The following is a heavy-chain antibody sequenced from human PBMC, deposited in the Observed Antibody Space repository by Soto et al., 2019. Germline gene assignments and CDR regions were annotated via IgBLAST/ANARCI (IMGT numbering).Heavy chain of an antibody. Sequence: ASVKVSCKASGYTFTGYYMHWVRQAPGQGLEWMGWINPNSGGTNYAQKFQGRVTMTRDTSISTAYMELSRLRSDDTAVYYCARDEGIAARLSYYYYGMDVWGQGXTVTVYS. J-gene: IGHJ6*02. V-gene: IGHV1-2*02. CDR1: GYTFTGYY. D-gene: IGHD6-6*01. CDR2: INPNSGGT. CDR3: ARDEGIAARLSYYYYGMDV.